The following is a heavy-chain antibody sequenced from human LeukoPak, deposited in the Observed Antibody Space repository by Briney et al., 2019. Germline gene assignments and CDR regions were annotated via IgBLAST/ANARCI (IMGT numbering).Heavy chain of an antibody. J-gene: IGHJ4*02. Sequence: ASVKVSCKASGYTFIGYYMHWVRQAPGQGLEWMGWINPNSGGTNYAQKFQGRVTMTRDTSISTAYMELSRLRSDDTAVYYCAMDYYDSSGYYYFDYWGQGTLVTVSS. CDR3: AMDYYDSSGYYYFDY. CDR2: INPNSGGT. V-gene: IGHV1-2*02. D-gene: IGHD3-22*01. CDR1: GYTFIGYY.